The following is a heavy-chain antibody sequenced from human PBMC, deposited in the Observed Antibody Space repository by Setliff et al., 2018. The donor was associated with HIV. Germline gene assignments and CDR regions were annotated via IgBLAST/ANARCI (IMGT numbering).Heavy chain of an antibody. CDR2: IYYSGTT. D-gene: IGHD3-22*01. CDR3: ARLQDSSSYYRY. CDR1: GGSISSFY. V-gene: IGHV4-59*08. J-gene: IGHJ4*02. Sequence: SETLSLTCTVSGGSISSFYWTWIRQPPGKGLEWIGYIYYSGTTNYNPSLRSRVTISVDTSKNQFSLKLSSVTAADTAVYYCARLQDSSSYYRYRGQGTLVTVSS.